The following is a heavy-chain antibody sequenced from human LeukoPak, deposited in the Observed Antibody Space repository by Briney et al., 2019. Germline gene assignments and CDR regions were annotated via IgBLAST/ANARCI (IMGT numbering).Heavy chain of an antibody. Sequence: SGTLSLTCAVSGGSISSSNWWSWIRQPPGKGLEWIGEIYHSGSTNYNPSLKSRATISLDTSKNQFSLNLKSVTAADTAMYYCARDGVVTMELDFWGQGTLVTVSS. CDR3: ARDGVVTMELDF. CDR2: IYHSGST. CDR1: GGSISSSNW. D-gene: IGHD3-3*01. J-gene: IGHJ4*02. V-gene: IGHV4-4*02.